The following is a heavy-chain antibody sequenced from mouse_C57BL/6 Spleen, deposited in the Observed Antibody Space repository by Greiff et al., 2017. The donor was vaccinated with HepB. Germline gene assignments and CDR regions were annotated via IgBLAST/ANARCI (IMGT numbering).Heavy chain of an antibody. CDR1: GYTFTSYW. V-gene: IGHV1-7*01. Sequence: VQLQQSGAELAKPGASVKLSCKASGYTFTSYWMHWVKQRPGQGLEWIGYINPSSGYTKYNQKFKDKATLTADKSYSTAYMQLSSLAYEDSAVYYSARLADDDDARFDAIDYWGRGTSVTVSS. CDR3: ARLADDDDARFDAIDY. CDR2: INPSSGYT. J-gene: IGHJ4*01. D-gene: IGHD2-4*01.